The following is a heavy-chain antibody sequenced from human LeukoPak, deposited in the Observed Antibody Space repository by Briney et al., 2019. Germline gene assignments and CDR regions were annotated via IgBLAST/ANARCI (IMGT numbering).Heavy chain of an antibody. CDR3: VKITSVTGGDC. V-gene: IGHV3-64D*09. D-gene: IGHD1-1*01. Sequence: GGSLRLSCSAPGFTLSAYAMYWVRQAPGKGLEYVSGISSNGGSSFYADSVKGRFTISRDNSKNTLYLQMSSLRAEDTAVYYCVKITSVTGGDCWGQGTRLTVSS. J-gene: IGHJ4*02. CDR2: ISSNGGSS. CDR1: GFTLSAYA.